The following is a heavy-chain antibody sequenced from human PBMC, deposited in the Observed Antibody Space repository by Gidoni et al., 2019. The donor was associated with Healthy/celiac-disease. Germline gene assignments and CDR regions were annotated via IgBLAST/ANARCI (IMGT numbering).Heavy chain of an antibody. CDR1: GFTFSSYG. D-gene: IGHD3-10*01. CDR2: IWYDGSNK. Sequence: QVQLVESGGGVVQPGRSLRLSCAASGFTFSSYGMHWVRQAPGKGLEWVAVIWYDGSNKYYADSVKGRFTISRDNSKNTLYLQMNSLRAEDTAVYYCAREGRRFGELFRNLYYYYGMDVWGQGTTVTVSS. CDR3: AREGRRFGELFRNLYYYYGMDV. J-gene: IGHJ6*02. V-gene: IGHV3-33*01.